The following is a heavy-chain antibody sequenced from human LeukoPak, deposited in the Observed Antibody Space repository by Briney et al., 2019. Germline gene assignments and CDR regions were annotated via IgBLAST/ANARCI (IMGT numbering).Heavy chain of an antibody. Sequence: SETLSLTCTVSGGSISSSSYYWGWIRQPPGKGLEWIGSIYYSGSTYYNPSLKSRVTISVDTSKNQFSLKLSSVTAADTAVHYCARHGYSSSWEFDYWGQGTLVTVSS. CDR1: GGSISSSSYY. CDR3: ARHGYSSSWEFDY. D-gene: IGHD6-13*01. J-gene: IGHJ4*02. CDR2: IYYSGST. V-gene: IGHV4-39*01.